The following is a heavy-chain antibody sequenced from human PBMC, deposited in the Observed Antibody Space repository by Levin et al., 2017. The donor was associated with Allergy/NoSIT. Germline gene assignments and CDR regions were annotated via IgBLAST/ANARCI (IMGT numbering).Heavy chain of an antibody. J-gene: IGHJ3*02. CDR2: INPSGGST. D-gene: IGHD6-13*01. CDR3: ARDLPSGYSSSWYGGAFDI. CDR1: GYTFTSYY. V-gene: IGHV1-46*01. Sequence: GASVKVSCKASGYTFTSYYMHWVRQAPGQGLEWMGIINPSGGSTSYAQKFQGRVTMTRDTSTSTVYMELSSLRSEDTAVYYCARDLPSGYSSSWYGGAFDIWGQGTMVTVSS.